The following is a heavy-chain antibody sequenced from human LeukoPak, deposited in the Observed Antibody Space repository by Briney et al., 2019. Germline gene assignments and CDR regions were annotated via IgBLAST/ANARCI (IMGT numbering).Heavy chain of an antibody. CDR2: IRSKAHGGTT. Sequence: PGGSPRLPCAVSGLTLNEVLMNLVRQAPGKGPEGVGRIRSKAHGGTTDYAAPVQGRFTVSRDDSRNTLYLQMDSLKIEDTGLYYCAQGSGQYYEYWGLGTLVTVSS. D-gene: IGHD3-22*01. CDR3: AQGSGQYYEY. CDR1: GLTLNEVL. V-gene: IGHV3-15*07. J-gene: IGHJ4*02.